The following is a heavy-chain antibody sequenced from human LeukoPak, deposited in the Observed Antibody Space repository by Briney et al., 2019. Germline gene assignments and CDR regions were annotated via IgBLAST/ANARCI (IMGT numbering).Heavy chain of an antibody. J-gene: IGHJ3*02. CDR3: ARPPGIAVAGYDAFDI. D-gene: IGHD6-19*01. CDR2: ISSSSSYT. V-gene: IGHV3-11*03. CDR1: GFTFSDYY. Sequence: GGSLRLSCAASGFTFSDYYMSWIRQAPGKGLEWGSYISSSSSYTNYADSVKGRFTIPRDNAKNSLYLQMNRLRAEDTAVYYCARPPGIAVAGYDAFDIWGQGTMVTVSS.